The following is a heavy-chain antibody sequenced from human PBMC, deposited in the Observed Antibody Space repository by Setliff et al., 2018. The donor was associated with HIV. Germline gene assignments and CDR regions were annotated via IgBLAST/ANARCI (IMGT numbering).Heavy chain of an antibody. V-gene: IGHV5-51*01. CDR3: ARQGAVAGTLDAFDI. CDR1: GYRFTSYW. CDR2: IYPGDSDT. J-gene: IGHJ3*02. Sequence: PGESLKISCQGSGYRFTSYWIAWVRQMPGKGLEWMGIIYPGDSDTRYSPSFQGQVTISVDKSITTAYLQWSSLKASDTAMYYCARQGAVAGTLDAFDIWGQGTVVTVSS. D-gene: IGHD6-19*01.